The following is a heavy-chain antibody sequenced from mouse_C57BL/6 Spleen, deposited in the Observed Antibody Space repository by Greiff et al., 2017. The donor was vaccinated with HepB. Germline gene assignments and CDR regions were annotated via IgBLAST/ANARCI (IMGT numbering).Heavy chain of an antibody. CDR1: GYSITSGYY. CDR2: ISYDGSN. CDR3: ARDPPPLYDYEDY. V-gene: IGHV3-6*01. D-gene: IGHD2-4*01. Sequence: DVKLQESGPGLVKPSQSLSLTCSVTGYSITSGYYWNWIRQFPGNKLEWMGYISYDGSNNYNPSLKNRISITRDTSKNQFFLKLNSVTTEDTATYYCARDPPPLYDYEDYWGQGTTLTVSS. J-gene: IGHJ2*01.